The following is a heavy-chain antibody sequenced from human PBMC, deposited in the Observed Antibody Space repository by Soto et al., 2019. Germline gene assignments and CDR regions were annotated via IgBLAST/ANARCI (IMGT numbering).Heavy chain of an antibody. CDR1: GGTFSSYT. CDR3: AREGDGEMVVPAANAAFDI. CDR2: IIPILGIA. V-gene: IGHV1-69*04. D-gene: IGHD2-2*01. J-gene: IGHJ3*02. Sequence: GVSVKVSCKASGGTFSSYTISWVRQAHGQGLEWMGRIIPILGIANYAQKFQGRVTITADKSTSTAYMELSSLRSEDTAVYYCAREGDGEMVVPAANAAFDIWGQGTMVTVSS.